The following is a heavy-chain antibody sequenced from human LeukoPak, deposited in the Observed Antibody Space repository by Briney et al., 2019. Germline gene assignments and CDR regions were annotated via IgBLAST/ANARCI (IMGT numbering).Heavy chain of an antibody. Sequence: ASVTVSCKASGYTFTSYGISWVRQAPGQGLEWMGWISAYNGNTNYAQKLQGRVTMTTDTSTSTAYMELRSLRSDDTAVYYCARGASHYDFWSGYSNYYGMDVWGQGTTVTVSS. CDR2: ISAYNGNT. V-gene: IGHV1-18*01. CDR3: ARGASHYDFWSGYSNYYGMDV. J-gene: IGHJ6*02. D-gene: IGHD3-3*01. CDR1: GYTFTSYG.